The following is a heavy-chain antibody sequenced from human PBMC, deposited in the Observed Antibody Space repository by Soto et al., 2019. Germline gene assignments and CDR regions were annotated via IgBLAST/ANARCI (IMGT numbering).Heavy chain of an antibody. J-gene: IGHJ4*02. CDR3: ARVVPRSPLEMATPGGEYYFDY. Sequence: SETLSLTCAVYGGSVSGYYWSWIRQPPGKGLEWIGEINHSGSTNYNPSLKSRVTISVDTSKNQFSLKLRSDDTAVYYCARVVPRSPLEMATPGGEYYFDYWGQGTLVTVSS. V-gene: IGHV4-34*01. CDR2: INHSGST. D-gene: IGHD3-10*01. CDR1: GGSVSGYY.